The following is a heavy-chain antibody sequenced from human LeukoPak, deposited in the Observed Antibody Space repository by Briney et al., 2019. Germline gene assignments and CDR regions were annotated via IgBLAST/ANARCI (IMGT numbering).Heavy chain of an antibody. CDR2: ITTSGGST. J-gene: IGHJ4*02. D-gene: IGHD1-1*01. V-gene: IGHV3-23*01. Sequence: PGGSLRLSCAASGFTFSDYAMTWVRQAPGKGLEWVSTITTSGGSTYYADSVKGRFTISRDNSKNTLYLQMNSLRDEDTAVYYCAKALSGTLAGNFDYWGQGTLVTVSS. CDR1: GFTFSDYA. CDR3: AKALSGTLAGNFDY.